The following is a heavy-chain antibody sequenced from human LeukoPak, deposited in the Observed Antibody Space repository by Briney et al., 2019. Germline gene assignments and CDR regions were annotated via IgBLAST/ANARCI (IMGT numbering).Heavy chain of an antibody. V-gene: IGHV3-48*01. CDR2: ISSSSSTI. D-gene: IGHD1-26*01. CDR1: GFTFSSYS. J-gene: IGHJ5*02. Sequence: GGPLRLSCAASGFTFSSYSMNWVRQAPGKGLEWVSYISSSSSTIYYADSVKGRFTISRDNAKNSLYLQMNSLRAEDTAVYYCAREEVGATTVSWGQGTLVTVSS. CDR3: AREEVGATTVS.